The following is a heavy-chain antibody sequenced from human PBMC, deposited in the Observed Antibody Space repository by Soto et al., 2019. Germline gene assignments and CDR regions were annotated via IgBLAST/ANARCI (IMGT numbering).Heavy chain of an antibody. J-gene: IGHJ5*02. CDR3: ARIESFSYCSSTSCYGLGVDWFDP. CDR1: GGSISSGGYY. V-gene: IGHV4-31*03. CDR2: IYYSGST. D-gene: IGHD2-2*01. Sequence: SETLSLTCTVSGGSISSGGYYWSWIRQHPGKGLEWIGYIYYSGSTYYNPSLKSRVTISVDTSKNQFSLKLSSVTAADTAVYYCARIESFSYCSSTSCYGLGVDWFDPWGQGTLVTVSS.